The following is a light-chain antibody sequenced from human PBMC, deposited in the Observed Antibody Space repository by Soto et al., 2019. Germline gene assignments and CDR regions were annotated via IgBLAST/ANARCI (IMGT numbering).Light chain of an antibody. V-gene: IGKV3-15*01. J-gene: IGKJ1*01. CDR1: QSVSSN. CDR3: HHYNNWPPWT. Sequence: EIVMTQSPATLSVSPGERAILSCRASQSVSSNLAWYQNKPGQAPRLLIYGASTRATGIPARFSGSGSGTEFTLNICSLQSEDFAVYYCHHYNNWPPWTFGQGTNVDIK. CDR2: GAS.